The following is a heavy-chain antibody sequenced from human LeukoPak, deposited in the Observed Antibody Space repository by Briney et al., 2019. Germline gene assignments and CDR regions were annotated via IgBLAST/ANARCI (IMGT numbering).Heavy chain of an antibody. J-gene: IGHJ4*02. V-gene: IGHV3-20*04. CDR2: INWNGGST. Sequence: PGGSLRLSCAASGFTFDDYGMSWVRQAPGKGLEWVSGINWNGGSTGYADSVKGRFTISRDNAKNTLYLQMNSLRAEDTALYYCASITIFGVASLWGQGTLVTVSS. D-gene: IGHD3-3*01. CDR1: GFTFDDYG. CDR3: ASITIFGVASL.